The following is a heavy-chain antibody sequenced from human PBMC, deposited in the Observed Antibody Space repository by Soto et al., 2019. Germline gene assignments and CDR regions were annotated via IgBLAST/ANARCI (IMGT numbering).Heavy chain of an antibody. J-gene: IGHJ6*02. Sequence: GGSLRLSCAASGFTFTSYGMHWVRQAPGKGLEWMALILHDGSAEYHADSVKGRFTISRDNSKNTLYLQMNSLRAEDTAVYYCARSRDGYSFYFYYGMDGWGQGTTVTVSS. CDR3: ARSRDGYSFYFYYGMDG. V-gene: IGHV3-30*03. CDR2: ILHDGSAE. CDR1: GFTFTSYG. D-gene: IGHD4-4*01.